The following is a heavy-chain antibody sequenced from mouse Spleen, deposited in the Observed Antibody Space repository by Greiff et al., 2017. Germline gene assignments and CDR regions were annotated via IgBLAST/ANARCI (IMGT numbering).Heavy chain of an antibody. D-gene: IGHD3-1*01. CDR2: IWSDGST. J-gene: IGHJ4*01. CDR1: GFSLTSYG. Sequence: QVHVKQSGPGLVAPSQSLSITCTVSGFSLTSYGVHWVRQPPGKGLEWLVVIWSDGSTTYNSALKSRLSISKDNSKSQVFLKMNSLQTDDTAMYYCAREASGYSYAMDYWGQGTSVTVSS. V-gene: IGHV2-6*02. CDR3: AREASGYSYAMDY.